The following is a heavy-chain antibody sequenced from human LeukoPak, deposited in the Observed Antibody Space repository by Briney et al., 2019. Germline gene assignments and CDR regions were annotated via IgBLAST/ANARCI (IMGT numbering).Heavy chain of an antibody. V-gene: IGHV3-33*01. J-gene: IGHJ4*02. D-gene: IGHD6-19*01. CDR3: ARDEWEGRIAVAGTGLDY. Sequence: LGGSLRLSCAASGFTFSSYGMHWVRQAPGKGLEWVAVIWYDGSNKYYADSGKGRFTISRDNSKNTLYLQMHSLRAEDTAVYYCARDEWEGRIAVAGTGLDYWGQGTLVTVSS. CDR1: GFTFSSYG. CDR2: IWYDGSNK.